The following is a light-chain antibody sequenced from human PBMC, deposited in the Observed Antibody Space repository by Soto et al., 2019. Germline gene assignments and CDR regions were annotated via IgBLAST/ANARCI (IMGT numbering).Light chain of an antibody. CDR3: HQYYTTPRT. V-gene: IGKV4-1*01. J-gene: IGKJ1*01. CDR2: WAS. Sequence: DIVMTQSPDSLAVSLGERVTTNCKSSQSVLYSSNNKNYLAWYQQKPGQPPQLLIYWASTRQSGVPDPFSGSAARKDFTLTISGLQAEDVAVYYYHQYYTTPRTFGQGTKVQIK. CDR1: QSVLYSSNNKNY.